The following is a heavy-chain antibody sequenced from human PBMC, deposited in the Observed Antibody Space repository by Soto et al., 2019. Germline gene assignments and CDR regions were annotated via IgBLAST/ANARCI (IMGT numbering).Heavy chain of an antibody. Sequence: QVQLVESGGGGVQPGRALRLSCVGSGCAFGHYGMHWVRQAPGKGLEWVAVIWSDGNKESYADSVKGRFAISRDNSKDTLYLEMNSLRVEDTAVYFCARDRNGGWFHMDVWGQGTTVSVSS. CDR2: IWSDGNKE. J-gene: IGHJ6*02. CDR3: ARDRNGGWFHMDV. V-gene: IGHV3-33*01. D-gene: IGHD6-19*01. CDR1: GCAFGHYG.